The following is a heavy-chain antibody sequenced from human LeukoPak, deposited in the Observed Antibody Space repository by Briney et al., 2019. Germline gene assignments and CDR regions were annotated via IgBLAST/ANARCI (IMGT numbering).Heavy chain of an antibody. CDR2: IKQDGSEK. Sequence: SGGSLRLSCAASGFTFSSYWRSWVRRAPGKGLEWVANIKQDGSEKYYVDSVKGRFTIPRDNAKNSLYLQMNSLRGEDTAVYYCARVSCTNGVCYGFDYWGQGTLVTVSS. CDR1: GFTFSSYW. D-gene: IGHD2-8*01. J-gene: IGHJ4*02. V-gene: IGHV3-7*01. CDR3: ARVSCTNGVCYGFDY.